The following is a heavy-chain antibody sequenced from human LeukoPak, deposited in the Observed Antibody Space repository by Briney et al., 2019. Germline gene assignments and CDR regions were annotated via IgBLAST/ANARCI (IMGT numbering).Heavy chain of an antibody. D-gene: IGHD2-2*01. Sequence: PGGSLRLSCAASGFTFSSDGMHWVRQAPGKGLGWGAVISYDGSNKYYADSVKGRFTISRDNSKNTLYLQMNSLRAEDTAVYYCAKDLLRYCSSTSCYGEDYWGQGTLVTVSS. CDR2: ISYDGSNK. J-gene: IGHJ4*02. CDR3: AKDLLRYCSSTSCYGEDY. V-gene: IGHV3-30*18. CDR1: GFTFSSDG.